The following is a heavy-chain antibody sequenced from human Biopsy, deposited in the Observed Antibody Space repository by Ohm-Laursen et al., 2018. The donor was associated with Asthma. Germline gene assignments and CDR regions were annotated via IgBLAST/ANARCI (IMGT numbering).Heavy chain of an antibody. D-gene: IGHD6-19*01. CDR2: IMTVLGTT. Sequence: GASVKVSCKAPGGTFSNFAISWVRQAPGQGLEWLGGIMTVLGTTNYAQKFQGRVTITADESTSTAYMEVTSLRSEDTAIYYCARCQVGYSSGRSLLLKKIYYSGMDVWGQGTAVTVSS. CDR1: GGTFSNFA. J-gene: IGHJ6*02. CDR3: ARCQVGYSSGRSLLLKKIYYSGMDV. V-gene: IGHV1-69*13.